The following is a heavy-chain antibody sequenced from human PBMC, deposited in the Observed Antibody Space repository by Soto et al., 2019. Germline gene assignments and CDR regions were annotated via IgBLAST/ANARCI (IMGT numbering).Heavy chain of an antibody. J-gene: IGHJ4*02. Sequence: HPGGSLRLSCAASGFTFSSYGMHWVRQAPGKGLEWVAVISYDGSNKYYADSVKGRFTISRDNSKNTLYLQMNSLRAEDTAVYYCALWFGDRGGHYWGQGTLVTVSS. CDR1: GFTFSSYG. CDR3: ALWFGDRGGHY. V-gene: IGHV3-30*03. CDR2: ISYDGSNK. D-gene: IGHD3-10*01.